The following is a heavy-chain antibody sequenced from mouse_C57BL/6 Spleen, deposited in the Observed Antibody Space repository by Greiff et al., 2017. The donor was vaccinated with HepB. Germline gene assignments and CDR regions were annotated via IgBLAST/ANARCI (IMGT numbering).Heavy chain of an antibody. D-gene: IGHD2-5*01. Sequence: EVQLQQSGEGLVKPGGSLKLSCAASGFTFSSYAMSWVRQTPEKRLEWVAYISSGGDYIYYADTVKGRFTISRDNARNTLYLQMSSLKSEDTAMYYCTRDRDSNFYYYAMDYWGQGTSVTVSS. CDR1: GFTFSSYA. CDR2: ISSGGDYI. J-gene: IGHJ4*01. CDR3: TRDRDSNFYYYAMDY. V-gene: IGHV5-9-1*02.